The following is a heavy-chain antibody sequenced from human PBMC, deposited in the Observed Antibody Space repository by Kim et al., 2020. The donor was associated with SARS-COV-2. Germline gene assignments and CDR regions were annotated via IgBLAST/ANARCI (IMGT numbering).Heavy chain of an antibody. CDR2: ISYDGSKK. Sequence: GGSLRLSCAASGFTFSSYGMHWVRQAPGKGLEWVAVISYDGSKKYYVDSVKGRFTISRDNSKNTLYLQMNSLRAEDTAVYYCAKDRRPAEITIFGVVEAIYYYYGMDVWGQGTTVTVSS. D-gene: IGHD3-3*01. CDR3: AKDRRPAEITIFGVVEAIYYYYGMDV. CDR1: GFTFSSYG. J-gene: IGHJ6*02. V-gene: IGHV3-30*18.